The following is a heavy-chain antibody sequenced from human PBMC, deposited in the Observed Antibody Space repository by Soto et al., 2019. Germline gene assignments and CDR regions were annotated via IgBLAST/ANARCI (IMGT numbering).Heavy chain of an antibody. CDR2: IWHDGSDK. CDR3: ARASRVRGVIPQNGFDH. V-gene: IGHV3-33*01. CDR1: GFTFSSHG. D-gene: IGHD3-10*01. J-gene: IGHJ5*02. Sequence: QVQLVESGGGVVQPGKSLRLSCAASGFTFSSHGMHWVRQAPGKGLEWVAVIWHDGSDKYYADSVKGRFTISRDNSKDTVCLQMNSQRDEDTGVYYCARASRVRGVIPQNGFDHWGQGTLVTVSS.